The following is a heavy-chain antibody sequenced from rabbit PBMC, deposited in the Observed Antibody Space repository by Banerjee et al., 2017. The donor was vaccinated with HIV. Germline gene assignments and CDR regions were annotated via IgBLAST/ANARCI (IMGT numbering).Heavy chain of an antibody. CDR3: ARDLTGVTGWNFNL. CDR2: IDVSSGST. Sequence: QEQLVETGGGLVQPGESLTLSCKASGLDFSSSYWICWVRQAPGKGLEWIACIDVSSGSTHYASWAKGRFTISKTSSTTVTLQMTSLTAADTATYFCARDLTGVTGWNFNLWGPGTLVTVS. D-gene: IGHD7-1*01. J-gene: IGHJ4*01. CDR1: GLDFSSSYW. V-gene: IGHV1S45*01.